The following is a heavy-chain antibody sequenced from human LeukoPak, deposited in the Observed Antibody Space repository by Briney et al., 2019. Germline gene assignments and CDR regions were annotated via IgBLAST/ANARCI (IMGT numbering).Heavy chain of an antibody. CDR3: ARDSDTPSAFVYYFDY. CDR2: ISYDGSNK. D-gene: IGHD3-10*01. J-gene: IGHJ4*02. Sequence: PGGSLRLSCVVSGFTFSSYGMHWVRQAPGKGLEWVAVISYDGSNKYYADSVKGRFTISRDNSKNTLYLQMSSLRAEDTAVYYCARDSDTPSAFVYYFDYWGQGTLVTVSS. CDR1: GFTFSSYG. V-gene: IGHV3-30*03.